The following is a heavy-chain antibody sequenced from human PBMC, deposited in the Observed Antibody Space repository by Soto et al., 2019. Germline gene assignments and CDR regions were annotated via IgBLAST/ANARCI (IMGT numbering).Heavy chain of an antibody. CDR1: GGSISDYY. CDR2: IYDIGSA. V-gene: IGHV4-59*08. J-gene: IGHJ4*02. CDR3: ARQRYGNYFDY. D-gene: IGHD2-15*01. Sequence: SETLSLTCTVSGGSISDYYWSWIRQPPGKGLEWIGYIYDIGSANYNPSLESRVTISIYTSNNQFSLSLRSVTAADTAVYYCARQRYGNYFDYWGQGALVTVSS.